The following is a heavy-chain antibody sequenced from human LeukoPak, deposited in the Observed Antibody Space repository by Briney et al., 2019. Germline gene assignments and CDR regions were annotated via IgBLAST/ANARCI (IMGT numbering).Heavy chain of an antibody. CDR3: ARRTYYYGYFDY. J-gene: IGHJ4*02. CDR1: GFTFSSYE. CDR2: ISSSGSTI. D-gene: IGHD3-10*01. Sequence: GGSLRLSCAASGFTFSSYEMNWVRQAPGKGVEWVSYISSSGSTIYYADSVKGRFTISRDNAKNSLYLQMNSLRAEDTAVYYCARRTYYYGYFDYWGQGTLVTVSS. V-gene: IGHV3-48*03.